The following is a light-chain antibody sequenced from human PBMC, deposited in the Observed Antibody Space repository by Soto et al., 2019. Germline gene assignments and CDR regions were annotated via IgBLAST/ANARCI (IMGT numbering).Light chain of an antibody. V-gene: IGLV2-8*01. CDR3: SSYAGSNIL. Sequence: QSALTQPPSASGSPGQSVTISCTGTSSDVGSYNYVSWYQQHPGKAPKLIIYEVSKRPSGVPDRFSGSKSGNTASLTVSGLQAEDEADYYCSSYAGSNILFGGGTKLTVL. J-gene: IGLJ2*01. CDR2: EVS. CDR1: SSDVGSYNY.